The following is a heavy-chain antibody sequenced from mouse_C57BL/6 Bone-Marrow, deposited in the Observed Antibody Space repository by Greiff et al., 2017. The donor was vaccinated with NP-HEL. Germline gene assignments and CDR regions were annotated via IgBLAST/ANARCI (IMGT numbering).Heavy chain of an antibody. CDR2: ISRGGSYP. CDR3: ARQGGYYAMDV. J-gene: IGHJ4*01. Sequence: EVKLMESGGDLVKPGGSLKLSCAASGFTFSSYGMSWVRQTPDKRLAWVATISRGGSYPYYPDSVKGRFTISRDNAKNTLYLQKGSVKSEDTAMYYCARQGGYYAMDVWGQGTSVTVSS. V-gene: IGHV5-6*01. CDR1: GFTFSSYG. D-gene: IGHD1-1*02.